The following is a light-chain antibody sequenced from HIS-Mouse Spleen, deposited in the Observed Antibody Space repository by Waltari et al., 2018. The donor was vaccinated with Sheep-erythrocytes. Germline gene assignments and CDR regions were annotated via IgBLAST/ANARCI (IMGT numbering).Light chain of an antibody. Sequence: QSALTQPASVSGSPGQSITISCTGTSSDVGSYNLVSWYQQHPGKAPKLMIYEGSKRPSGVSNRFSGSKSGNTASLTISGLQAEDEADYYCCSYAGSFWVFGGGNKLTVL. CDR2: EGS. V-gene: IGLV2-23*01. CDR3: CSYAGSFWV. J-gene: IGLJ3*02. CDR1: SSDVGSYNL.